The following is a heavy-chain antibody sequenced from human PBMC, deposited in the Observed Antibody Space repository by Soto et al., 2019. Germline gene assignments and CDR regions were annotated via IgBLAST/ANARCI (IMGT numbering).Heavy chain of an antibody. Sequence: SLTRASACGSTSYCMFQWRRIRQPPGKGREWIGSIYYSGSTYYSPPLKSRVTISVDTSKNQFSLKLSSVTAADTAVYYCARRERAAGTDWWFDPWGQGTLVT. V-gene: IGHV4-39*01. CDR1: CGSTSYCMFQ. D-gene: IGHD6-13*01. CDR3: ARRERAAGTDWWFDP. CDR2: IYYSGST. J-gene: IGHJ5*02.